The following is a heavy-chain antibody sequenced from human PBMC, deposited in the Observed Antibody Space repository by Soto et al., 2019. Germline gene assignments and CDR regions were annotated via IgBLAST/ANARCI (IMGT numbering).Heavy chain of an antibody. Sequence: EVQLVESGGGLAQPGGSLRLSCAASGFTFSNYWLHWVRQLPGKGPVWVSRIKSDGSIIGYADSVKGRFTVSRDTAQSTLYLQMNRARAEDTAVYYCARGGGSSLDSWGQGTLVTVSS. CDR2: IKSDGSII. J-gene: IGHJ4*02. V-gene: IGHV3-74*01. CDR3: ARGGGSSLDS. D-gene: IGHD2-15*01. CDR1: GFTFSNYW.